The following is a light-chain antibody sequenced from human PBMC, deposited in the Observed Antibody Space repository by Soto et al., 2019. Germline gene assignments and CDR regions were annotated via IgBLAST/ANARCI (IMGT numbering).Light chain of an antibody. CDR3: QVWDSSSDHVV. CDR2: YDS. Sequence: SYELTQPPSVSVAPGKTARITCGGNNIGSKSVHWYQQKPGQAPVLVIYYDSARPSGIPERFPGSNSGNTATLTISRVEAGDEAECYCQVWDSSSDHVVFGGGTKLPVL. V-gene: IGLV3-21*04. CDR1: NIGSKS. J-gene: IGLJ2*01.